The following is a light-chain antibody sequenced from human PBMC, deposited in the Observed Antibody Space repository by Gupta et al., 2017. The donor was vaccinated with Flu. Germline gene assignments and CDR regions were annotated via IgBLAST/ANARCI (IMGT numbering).Light chain of an antibody. V-gene: IGKV2-28*01. CDR3: SQGLQAPRT. CDR2: GGT. Sequence: PGEAAAIAGRSSQSVLNTNGDNEWEGDRQKQGRRPQRRVEGGTNRAAGGPDRRRGSGSGIDFTLKIRRVDADDVGVYYCSQGLQAPRTFGQGTKVEIK. J-gene: IGKJ1*01. CDR1: QSVLNTNGDNE.